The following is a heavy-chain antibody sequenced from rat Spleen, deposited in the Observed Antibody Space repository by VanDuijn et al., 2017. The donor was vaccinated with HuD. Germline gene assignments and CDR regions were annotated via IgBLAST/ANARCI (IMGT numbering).Heavy chain of an antibody. D-gene: IGHD1-11*01. Sequence: EVQLQESGPGLVKPSQSLSLTCSVTGYSITSSYRWNWIRKFPGNKLEWMGYINSAGSTNYNPSLKSRISITRDTSKNQFFLQVNSVTADDTSTYSCARSEGVHYNLPFASWGQGTLVTVSS. J-gene: IGHJ3*01. V-gene: IGHV3-3*01. CDR2: INSAGST. CDR1: GYSITSSYR. CDR3: ARSEGVHYNLPFAS.